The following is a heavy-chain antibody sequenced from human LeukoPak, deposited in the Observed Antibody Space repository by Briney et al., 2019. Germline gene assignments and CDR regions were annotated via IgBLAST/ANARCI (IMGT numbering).Heavy chain of an antibody. Sequence: ASVKVSCKASGYTFTSYAMNWVRQAPGQGLEWMGWISAYNGNTNYAQKLQGRVTMTTDTSTSTAYMELRNLRSDDTAVYYCARASSGSSGWLNTWGQGTLVTVSS. CDR2: ISAYNGNT. V-gene: IGHV1-18*01. CDR1: GYTFTSYA. CDR3: ARASSGSSGWLNT. J-gene: IGHJ5*02. D-gene: IGHD6-19*01.